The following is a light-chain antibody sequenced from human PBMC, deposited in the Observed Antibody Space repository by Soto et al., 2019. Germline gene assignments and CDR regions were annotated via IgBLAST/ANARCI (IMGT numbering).Light chain of an antibody. CDR2: SAS. V-gene: IGKV1-27*01. Sequence: DIQLTQSPSSLSASVGDRITITCRASQGVTNYLAWYQQKPGKGPSLLIYSASTLQSGVPSRFSGSGSGADFTLTISSLQPGDVATYYCQPYIPDPAWTFGRGTKVEIK. J-gene: IGKJ1*01. CDR1: QGVTNY. CDR3: QPYIPDPAWT.